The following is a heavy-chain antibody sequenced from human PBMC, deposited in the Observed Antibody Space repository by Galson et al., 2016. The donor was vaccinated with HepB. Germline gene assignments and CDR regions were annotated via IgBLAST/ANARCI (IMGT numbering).Heavy chain of an antibody. CDR2: IYYTGST. V-gene: IGHV4-61*01. D-gene: IGHD3-3*01. CDR3: ARDRRYDFSSGNPRYGMDV. CDR1: GGAVSSGIYY. J-gene: IGHJ6*02. Sequence: ETLSLTCTVSGGAVSSGIYYWSWIRQPPGKGLEWIWHIYYTGSTNYNPSLKSRVTISTDRSKNQFSLKLSSVTAADTALYYCARDRRYDFSSGNPRYGMDVWGQGATVIVSS.